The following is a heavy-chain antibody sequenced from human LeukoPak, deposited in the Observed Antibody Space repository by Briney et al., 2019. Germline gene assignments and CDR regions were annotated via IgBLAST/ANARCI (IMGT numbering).Heavy chain of an antibody. CDR3: ARDDDTSSHYSRFDY. Sequence: GGSLRLSCAVSGLKFTDAWMNWVRQAPGKGLEWVAVIWSDGSKKYYADSVKGRFTVSRDDSKSTLYLQMNSLRVEDTALYFCARDDDTSSHYSRFDYWGQGTLVTVSS. J-gene: IGHJ4*02. CDR2: IWSDGSKK. V-gene: IGHV3-33*08. D-gene: IGHD3-22*01. CDR1: GLKFTDAW.